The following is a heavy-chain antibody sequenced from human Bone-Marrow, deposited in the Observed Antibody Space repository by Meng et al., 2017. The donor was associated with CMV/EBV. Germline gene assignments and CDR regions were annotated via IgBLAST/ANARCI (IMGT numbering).Heavy chain of an antibody. J-gene: IGHJ6*02. D-gene: IGHD3-9*01. CDR3: AGGSDVLRYFDWLLSPDYYYGMDV. Sequence: ASVKVSCKASGYTFTSYDINWVRQATGQGLEWMGWMNPNSGNTGYAQKFQGRVTMTRNTSISTAYMELSSLRSEDTAVYYCAGGSDVLRYFDWLLSPDYYYGMDVWGQGTTVTVSS. CDR1: GYTFTSYD. V-gene: IGHV1-8*01. CDR2: MNPNSGNT.